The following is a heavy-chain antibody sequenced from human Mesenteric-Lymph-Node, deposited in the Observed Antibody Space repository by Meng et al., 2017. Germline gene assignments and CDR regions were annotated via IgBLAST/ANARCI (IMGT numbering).Heavy chain of an antibody. CDR3: ARDARPNWFDP. Sequence: QVPVQQWGAGLLKPSVTLSPTCGIFGGPFSGYYWYWIRQPPGKGLGWIGEINQRGSTNYNPSLKSRVTISVDKSKNQFSLRLSSVTAADTAVYYCARDARPNWFDPWGQGTLVTVSS. D-gene: IGHD2-8*01. CDR2: INQRGST. J-gene: IGHJ5*02. CDR1: GGPFSGYY. V-gene: IGHV4-34*01.